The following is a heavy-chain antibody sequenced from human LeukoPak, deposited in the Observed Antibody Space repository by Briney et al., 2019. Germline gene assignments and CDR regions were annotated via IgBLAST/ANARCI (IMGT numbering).Heavy chain of an antibody. CDR1: GFTFSSYA. CDR2: ISSNGGST. CDR3: ARLDAY. J-gene: IGHJ4*02. V-gene: IGHV3-64*02. Sequence: GGSLRLSCAASGFTFSSYAMHWVRQAPGKGLEYVSAISSNGGSTYYADSVKGRFTISRDNSKNTLYLQMGSLRAEDMAVYYCARLDAYWGQGTLVTVSS.